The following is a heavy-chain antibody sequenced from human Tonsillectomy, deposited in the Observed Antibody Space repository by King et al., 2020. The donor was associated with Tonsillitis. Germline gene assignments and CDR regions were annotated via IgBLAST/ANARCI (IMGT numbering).Heavy chain of an antibody. CDR2: IYHSGST. J-gene: IGHJ5*02. V-gene: IGHV4-30-2*01. CDR3: ARAVVVSNWFDP. Sequence: QLQESGSGLVKPSQTLSLTCAVSGGSISSGGYSWSWIRQPPGKGLEWIWYIYHSGSTYYNPSLKSRVTISVDRSKNQFSLKLSSVTAADTAVYYCARAVVVSNWFDPWGQGTLVTVSS. D-gene: IGHD2-2*01. CDR1: GGSISSGGYS.